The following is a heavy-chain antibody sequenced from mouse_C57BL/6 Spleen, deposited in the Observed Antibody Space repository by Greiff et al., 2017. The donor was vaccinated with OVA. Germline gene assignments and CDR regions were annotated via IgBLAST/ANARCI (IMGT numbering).Heavy chain of an antibody. D-gene: IGHD5-1-1*01. V-gene: IGHV1-9*01. CDR3: ARKNNLHWYIEV. J-gene: IGHJ1*03. CDR1: GYTFTGYW. Sequence: QVQLKESGAELMKPGASVKLSCKATGYTFTGYWLEWVKQRPGHGLEWIGEILPGSGSTNYHEKFKGKATFTVDTTTNTTHMQLSSLTTEDSAIYYCARKNNLHWYIEVWGTGTTVTVSS. CDR2: ILPGSGST.